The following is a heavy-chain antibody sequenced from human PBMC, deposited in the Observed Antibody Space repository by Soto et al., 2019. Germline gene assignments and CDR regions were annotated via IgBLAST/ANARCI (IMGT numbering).Heavy chain of an antibody. Sequence: QVQLQEPGPGLVKPSQTLSLTCTVSGGSISTVDYWWSWIRQSPDMGLEWIGHIYDGGRTYHNPSLGSRVTMSVEPSKSQLPLTLSSVSAADTAVYYCARGPSGNKVDFWGQGTLVTVSS. CDR3: ARGPSGNKVDF. V-gene: IGHV4-30-4*01. J-gene: IGHJ4*02. CDR1: GGSISTVDYW. CDR2: IYDGGRT. D-gene: IGHD1-1*01.